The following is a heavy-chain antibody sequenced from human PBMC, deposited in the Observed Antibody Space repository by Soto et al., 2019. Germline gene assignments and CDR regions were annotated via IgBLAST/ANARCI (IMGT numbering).Heavy chain of an antibody. V-gene: IGHV3-23*01. CDR2: VSGRGGSK. CDR3: AKDSTVTTSLYFYYYGFDV. Sequence: VQLLESGGGLVQPGGSLRLACTASGFTFNHYAMTWVRQAPGRGLERVASVSGRGGSKKYADSVKGRFIISRYNSNSTLYLQMDSLGGEYPAVYYCAKDSTVTTSLYFYYYGFDVWGQGTTVTVSS. J-gene: IGHJ6*01. CDR1: GFTFNHYA. D-gene: IGHD4-17*01.